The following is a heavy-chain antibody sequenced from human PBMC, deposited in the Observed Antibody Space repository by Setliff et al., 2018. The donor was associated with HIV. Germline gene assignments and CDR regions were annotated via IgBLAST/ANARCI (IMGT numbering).Heavy chain of an antibody. CDR3: ARVIQAPGSPYTRFDY. V-gene: IGHV4-38-2*01. CDR1: GYSISSGYY. CDR2: IYRSGST. D-gene: IGHD3-16*01. Sequence: SETLSLTCAVSGYSISSGYYWGWIRQPPGKGLEWIGLIYRSGSTYYNPSLTSRVTISLETSKKQFSLKLSSVTAADTAVYYCARVIQAPGSPYTRFDYWGQGTLVTVSS. J-gene: IGHJ4*02.